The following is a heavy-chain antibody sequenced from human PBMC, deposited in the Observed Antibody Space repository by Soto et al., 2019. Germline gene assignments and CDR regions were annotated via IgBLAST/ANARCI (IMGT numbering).Heavy chain of an antibody. CDR2: IYYLGNT. CDR1: EGSSISRSGC. V-gene: IGHV4-39*01. CDR3: AGLYPYESSGYHLNY. D-gene: IGHD3-22*01. Sequence: LVINPLRWTVSEGSSISRSGCWGSIKQPPGKGLEWVGSIYYLGNTYYNPSLGSRVTISVDTSKSQFSLKLRSVTAADTAVFYCAGLYPYESSGYHLNYWGQGALVTVSS. J-gene: IGHJ4*02.